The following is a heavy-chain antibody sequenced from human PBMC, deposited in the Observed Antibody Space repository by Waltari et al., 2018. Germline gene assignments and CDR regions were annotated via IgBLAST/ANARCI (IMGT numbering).Heavy chain of an antibody. V-gene: IGHV3-30*18. CDR2: ISFDGRDK. CDR1: GFTFRSYG. CDR3: AKDHQWEVLLPIYQIDY. J-gene: IGHJ4*02. Sequence: QVQLVESGGGVVRPGRSLRLSCAASGFTFRSYGMHWVRQIPGKEVEWMTFISFDGRDKYYADSVKGRFTIYKDNSRNTLYLQMNSLRPEDTAVYFCAKDHQWEVLLPIYQIDYWGRGTLVTVSS. D-gene: IGHD1-26*01.